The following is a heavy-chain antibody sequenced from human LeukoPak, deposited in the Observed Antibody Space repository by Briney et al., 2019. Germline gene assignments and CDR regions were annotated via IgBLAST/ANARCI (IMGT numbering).Heavy chain of an antibody. CDR1: GGSISSGGYS. J-gene: IGHJ4*02. CDR3: ARHDPTAMASEYYFDY. Sequence: SQTLSLTCTVSGGSISSGGYSWSWIRQHPGKGLEWIGYIYYSGSTYYNPSLKSRVTISVDTSKNQFSLKLSSVTAADTAVYYCARHDPTAMASEYYFDYWGQGTLVTVSS. D-gene: IGHD5-18*01. V-gene: IGHV4-31*03. CDR2: IYYSGST.